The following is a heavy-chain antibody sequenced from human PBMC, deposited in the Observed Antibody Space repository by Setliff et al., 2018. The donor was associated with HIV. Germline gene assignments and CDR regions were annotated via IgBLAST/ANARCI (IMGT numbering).Heavy chain of an antibody. D-gene: IGHD2-2*01. V-gene: IGHV3-7*02. CDR1: GFTVSSNY. Sequence: GGSLRLSCAASGFTVSSNYMSWVRQAPGKGLEWVANIKEDGSEKYYGDSVKGRFSISRDNAENSLYLQMNSLRAEDTAVYYCARGEPTILIEPAAFFDHWGQGTLVTVSS. J-gene: IGHJ4*02. CDR2: IKEDGSEK. CDR3: ARGEPTILIEPAAFFDH.